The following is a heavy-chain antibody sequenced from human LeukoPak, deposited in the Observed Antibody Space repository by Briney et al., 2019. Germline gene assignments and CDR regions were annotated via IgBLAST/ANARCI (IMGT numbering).Heavy chain of an antibody. Sequence: GGSLRLSCAASGFTFSSYGMHWVRQAPGKGLEWVAVIWYDGSNKYYADSVKGRFTISRDNSKNTLYLQMNSLRAEDTAVYYCARDGGYCSGGSCCYYYYGMDVWGKGTTVTVSS. V-gene: IGHV3-33*01. CDR3: ARDGGYCSGGSCCYYYYGMDV. D-gene: IGHD2-15*01. CDR1: GFTFSSYG. CDR2: IWYDGSNK. J-gene: IGHJ6*04.